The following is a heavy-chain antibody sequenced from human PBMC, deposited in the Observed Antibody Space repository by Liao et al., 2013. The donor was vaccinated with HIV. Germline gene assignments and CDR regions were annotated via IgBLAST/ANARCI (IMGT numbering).Heavy chain of an antibody. D-gene: IGHD3-16*01. Sequence: QVQLQESGPGLLKPSETLSLTCIVSGGSISSYYWSWIRQPPGKGLEWIGYIYYSGSTNYNPSLKSRVTISVDTSKNQFSLKLSSVTAADTAVYYCARDPQGGQYSYFDYWGQGTLVTVSS. J-gene: IGHJ4*02. CDR3: ARDPQGGQYSYFDY. V-gene: IGHV4-59*01. CDR1: GGSISSYY. CDR2: IYYSGST.